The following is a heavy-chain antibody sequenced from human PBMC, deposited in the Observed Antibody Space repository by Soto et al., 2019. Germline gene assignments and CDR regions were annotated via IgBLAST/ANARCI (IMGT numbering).Heavy chain of an antibody. D-gene: IGHD3-3*01. Sequence: GGSLRLSCAGSGFMFTTYNMNWVRQAPGKGLEWVAHIGSRSTAIYYAGSVKGRFTISRDNANNSLYLQMNSLRAEDTAVYYCARVTGFLSGYYLDDAYDIWGQGKMVTVSS. CDR1: GFMFTTYN. CDR2: IGSRSTAI. J-gene: IGHJ3*02. CDR3: ARVTGFLSGYYLDDAYDI. V-gene: IGHV3-48*01.